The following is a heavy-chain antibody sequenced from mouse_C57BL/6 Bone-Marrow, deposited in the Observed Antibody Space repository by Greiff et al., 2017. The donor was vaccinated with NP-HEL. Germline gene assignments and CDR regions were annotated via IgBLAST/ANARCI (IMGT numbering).Heavy chain of an antibody. D-gene: IGHD6-1*01. CDR2: ISNLAYSI. CDR3: ARDSPWFAY. CDR1: GFTFSDYG. Sequence: EVKLVESGGGLVQPGGSLKLSCAASGFTFSDYGLAWVRQAPRKGPEWVAFISNLAYSIYYADTVTGRFTISRENAKNTLYLEMSSLRSEDTAMYYCARDSPWFAYWGQGTLVTVSA. J-gene: IGHJ3*01. V-gene: IGHV5-15*01.